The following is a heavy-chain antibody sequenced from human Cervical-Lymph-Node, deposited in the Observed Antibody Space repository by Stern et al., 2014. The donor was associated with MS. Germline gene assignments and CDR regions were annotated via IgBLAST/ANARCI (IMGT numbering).Heavy chain of an antibody. CDR3: ARSYGSGIYGMDV. V-gene: IGHV1-18*01. CDR2: INAYNGNT. CDR1: GYTFAGYG. J-gene: IGHJ6*02. Sequence: HVQLVQSGGEVKKPGASVKVSCKASGYTFAGYGITWVRQAPGQGLEWMGWINAYNGNTNYAQKLQDRVTMTTDTPTSIAYLELKGLRSDDTAVYYCARSYGSGIYGMDVWGQGTTVIVSS. D-gene: IGHD3-10*01.